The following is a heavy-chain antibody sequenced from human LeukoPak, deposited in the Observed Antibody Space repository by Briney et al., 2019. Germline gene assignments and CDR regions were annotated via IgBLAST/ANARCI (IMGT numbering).Heavy chain of an antibody. Sequence: SETLSLTCIVAGGSISNYYWGWIRQPPGKGLEWIGSIYYSGSTYYNPSLKSRLTISGDTSKNQFSLKLSSVTAADTGVYYCARHWIGAAPPFDYWGQGTLVTVSS. D-gene: IGHD2-2*03. V-gene: IGHV4-39*01. CDR2: IYYSGST. J-gene: IGHJ4*02. CDR1: GGSISNYY. CDR3: ARHWIGAAPPFDY.